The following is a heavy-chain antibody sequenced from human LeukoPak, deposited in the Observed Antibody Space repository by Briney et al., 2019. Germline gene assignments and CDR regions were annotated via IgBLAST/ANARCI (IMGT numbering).Heavy chain of an antibody. CDR1: GFTFSSYA. CDR3: AKDPRDYGDYGPFDY. Sequence: PGGSLRLSCAPSGFTFSSYAMSWVRQAPGKGLEWVSAISVSGGSTYYADSVKGRFTISRDNSKNTLYLQINSLRAEDTAVYYCAKDPRDYGDYGPFDYWGQGTLVTVSS. J-gene: IGHJ4*02. CDR2: ISVSGGST. V-gene: IGHV3-23*01. D-gene: IGHD4-17*01.